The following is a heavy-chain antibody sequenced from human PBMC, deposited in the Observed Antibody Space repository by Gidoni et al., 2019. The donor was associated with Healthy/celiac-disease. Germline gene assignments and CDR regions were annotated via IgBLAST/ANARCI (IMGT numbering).Heavy chain of an antibody. CDR3: AILGPFVNHPLVAPISDY. V-gene: IGHV3-30*03. Sequence: QVQLVESGGGGVQPGGSRRLSCAASGFTFSSYGLHWVRQAPGKGLEWVAVISYDGSNKYYADSVKGRFTISRDNSKNTLYLQMNSLRAEDTAVYYCAILGPFVNHPLVAPISDYWGQGTLVTVSS. CDR1: GFTFSSYG. D-gene: IGHD5-12*01. CDR2: ISYDGSNK. J-gene: IGHJ4*02.